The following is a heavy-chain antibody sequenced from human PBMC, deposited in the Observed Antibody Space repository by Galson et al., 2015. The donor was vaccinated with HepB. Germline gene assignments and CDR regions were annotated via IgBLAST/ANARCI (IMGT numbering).Heavy chain of an antibody. D-gene: IGHD3-22*01. CDR2: ISAYNGNT. CDR3: AREAAYYYDSSGYSDY. Sequence: SVKVSCKASGYTFTSYGISWVRQAPGQGLEWMGWISAYNGNTNYAQKLQGRVTMTTDTSTSTAYMELRSLRSDDTAVYYCAREAAYYYDSSGYSDYWGQGTLVTVSS. V-gene: IGHV1-18*04. CDR1: GYTFTSYG. J-gene: IGHJ4*02.